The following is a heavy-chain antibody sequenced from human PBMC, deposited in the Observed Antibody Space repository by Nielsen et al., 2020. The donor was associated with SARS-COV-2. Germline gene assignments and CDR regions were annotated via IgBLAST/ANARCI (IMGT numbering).Heavy chain of an antibody. CDR1: GGSVSSGSYY. D-gene: IGHD3-10*01. CDR3: ARKGSGSYKGFDY. V-gene: IGHV4-61*01. Sequence: SETLSLTCTVSGGSVSSGSYYWSWIRQPPGKGLEWIGYIYYSGSTNYNPSLKSRVTISVDTSKNQFSLKLSSVTAADTAVYYCARKGSGSYKGFDYWGQGTLVTVSS. J-gene: IGHJ4*02. CDR2: IYYSGST.